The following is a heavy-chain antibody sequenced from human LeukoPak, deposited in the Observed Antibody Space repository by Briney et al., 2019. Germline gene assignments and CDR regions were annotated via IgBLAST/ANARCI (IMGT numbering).Heavy chain of an antibody. CDR2: IIPLLDIV. V-gene: IGHV1-69*04. J-gene: IGHJ4*02. CDR3: ARDRIRRIAAAGTGGDY. D-gene: IGHD6-13*01. Sequence: SVKVSCKASGGTFTSYSFTWVRQAPGQGLEWMGRIIPLLDIVNYAQKFQGRVTIMADKSTSTAYMELRSLRSEDTAVYYCARDRIRRIAAAGTGGDYWGQGTLVTVSS. CDR1: GGTFTSYS.